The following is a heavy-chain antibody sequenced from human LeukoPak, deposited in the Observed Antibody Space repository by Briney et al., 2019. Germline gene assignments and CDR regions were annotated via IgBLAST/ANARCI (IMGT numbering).Heavy chain of an antibody. J-gene: IGHJ5*01. D-gene: IGHD2-21*02. CDR2: ISGSGGST. CDR1: GFTFSSYA. CDR3: TLSPGGDWDS. Sequence: PGGSLRLSCAASGFTFSSYAMSWVRQAPGKGLEWVSAISGSGGSTYYADSVKGRFTISRDNSKNTLYLQMNSLKTDDTAVYYCTLSPGGDWDSWGQGTLVTVSS. V-gene: IGHV3-23*01.